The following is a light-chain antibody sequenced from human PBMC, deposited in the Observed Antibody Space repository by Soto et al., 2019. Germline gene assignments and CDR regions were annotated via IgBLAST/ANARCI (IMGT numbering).Light chain of an antibody. V-gene: IGKV3-20*01. CDR2: GTS. Sequence: EIVLTQSPGTLSLAPGEGATLSCRASQSVKSSYLAWYQQKPGHAPRLLIFGTSNRATGIPDRFRGGGSGTDFTLTISSLEPEDFAVYYCQQYASSPGTFGQGTKVEIK. CDR1: QSVKSSY. CDR3: QQYASSPGT. J-gene: IGKJ1*01.